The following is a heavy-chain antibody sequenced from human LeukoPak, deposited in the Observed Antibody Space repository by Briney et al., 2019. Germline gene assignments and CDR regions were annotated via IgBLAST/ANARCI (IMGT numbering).Heavy chain of an antibody. Sequence: VASVKVSCKASGGTFSSYAISWVRQAPGQGLEWMGWINPSSGDTNFAQKFQGRFTMTRDTSITTAYMELSRLRSDDTAVYYCARDVPRAADDFAYLDPWGRGTLVTVSS. J-gene: IGHJ2*01. CDR3: ARDVPRAADDFAYLDP. D-gene: IGHD6-25*01. CDR2: INPSSGDT. V-gene: IGHV1-2*02. CDR1: GGTFSSYA.